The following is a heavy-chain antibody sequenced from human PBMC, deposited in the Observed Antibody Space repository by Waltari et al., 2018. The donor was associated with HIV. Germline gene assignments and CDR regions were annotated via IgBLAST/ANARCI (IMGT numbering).Heavy chain of an antibody. CDR1: GGSVISNSYY. J-gene: IGHJ4*02. D-gene: IGHD2-15*01. V-gene: IGHV4-39*01. Sequence: QLQLQESGPGLVKPSETLSLTCTVSGGSVISNSYYWGWIRQSAGRGLEWIGSIDFSGSTYYNPSLKSRVTIFADTSKNQVSLKLSSVTAADTAVYFCARGDFGYCSGGSCYLPDHWGQGTLVTVSS. CDR2: IDFSGST. CDR3: ARGDFGYCSGGSCYLPDH.